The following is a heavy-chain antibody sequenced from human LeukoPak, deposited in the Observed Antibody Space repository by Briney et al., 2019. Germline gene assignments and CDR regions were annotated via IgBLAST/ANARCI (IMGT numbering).Heavy chain of an antibody. CDR3: ARDVRQGYSYGFHY. Sequence: PGRSLRLSCAASGLTFSSYVMHWVRQAPGKGLEWVALISYDDGSNKYYADSVKGRFTISRDNSKNTLYLQMNSLRTEDTAVYYCARDVRQGYSYGFHYWGQGTLVTVSS. J-gene: IGHJ4*02. CDR1: GLTFSSYV. V-gene: IGHV3-30*04. CDR2: ISYDDGSNK. D-gene: IGHD5-18*01.